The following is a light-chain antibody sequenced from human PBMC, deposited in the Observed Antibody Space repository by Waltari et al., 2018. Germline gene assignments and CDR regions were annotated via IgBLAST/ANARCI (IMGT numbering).Light chain of an antibody. V-gene: IGLV2-14*01. Sequence: QSALTQPASVSGSPGQSITISCTGTSSDVGGYNYVSWDQQHPGKAPKLMIYEVSNRPSGFSTRFSGSKSGNTASLTISGLQAEDEADYYCSSYTSSSTLVVFGGGTKLTVL. CDR3: SSYTSSSTLVV. J-gene: IGLJ2*01. CDR2: EVS. CDR1: SSDVGGYNY.